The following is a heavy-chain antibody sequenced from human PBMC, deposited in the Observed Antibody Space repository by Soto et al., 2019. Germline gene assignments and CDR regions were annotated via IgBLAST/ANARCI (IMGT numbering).Heavy chain of an antibody. CDR1: GGTFKMYA. Sequence: QVQLVQSGPEVKKPGSAVKVSCKASGGTFKMYAMNWVRQAPGQGLEWMGGTIPALDKTNYAQKFQGRLTITVDESTDTAYIDLSSLESDDTAVYYCARSIGSGGVIGGFDYWGQGTMVTVSS. D-gene: IGHD3-16*02. CDR2: TIPALDKT. V-gene: IGHV1-69*01. CDR3: ARSIGSGGVIGGFDY. J-gene: IGHJ4*02.